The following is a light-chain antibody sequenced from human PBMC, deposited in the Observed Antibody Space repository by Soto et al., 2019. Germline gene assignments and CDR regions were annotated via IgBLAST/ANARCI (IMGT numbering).Light chain of an antibody. Sequence: QSVLTQPASVSGSPGQSITISCTGTSSDVGSYGLASWYQQHPGRAPKLIIYEGSARPSGVSTRFSGSESGNTASLTISGLQAEDEADYYCCSYAGSSTYVFGTGTKVTVL. CDR3: CSYAGSSTYV. V-gene: IGLV2-23*01. J-gene: IGLJ1*01. CDR1: SSDVGSYGL. CDR2: EGS.